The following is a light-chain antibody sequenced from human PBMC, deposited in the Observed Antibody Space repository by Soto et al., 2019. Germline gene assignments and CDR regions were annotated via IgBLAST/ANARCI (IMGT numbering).Light chain of an antibody. CDR2: DAS. CDR1: QSVSSY. V-gene: IGKV3-11*01. J-gene: IGKJ5*01. Sequence: EIVLPQSPSTSPLSASVGDTVTFTCRASQSVSSYLAWYQQKPGQAPRLLIYDASNRATGIPARFSGSGSGTDFTLTISSLEPEDFAVYYCQQRSNWPPAFGQGTRLEIK. CDR3: QQRSNWPPA.